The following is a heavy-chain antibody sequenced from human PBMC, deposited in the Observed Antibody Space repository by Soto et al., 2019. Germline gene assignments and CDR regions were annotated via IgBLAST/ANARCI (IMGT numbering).Heavy chain of an antibody. D-gene: IGHD4-17*01. CDR2: ISGNGGTT. CDR3: VKALYGGADY. J-gene: IGHJ4*02. CDR1: GFTFSTYA. V-gene: IGHV3-23*01. Sequence: EVQLLESGGGLVQPGGSLRVSCAASGFTFSTYALGWVRQAPGKGLEWVSAISGNGGTTYYSDSVKGRFSISRDNSQSTLYLQMNSLRAEDTAVYYCVKALYGGADYWGQGTLVTVSS.